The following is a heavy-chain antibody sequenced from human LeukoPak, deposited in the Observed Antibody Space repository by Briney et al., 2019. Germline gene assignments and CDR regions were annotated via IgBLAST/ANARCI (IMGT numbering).Heavy chain of an antibody. CDR2: ISSSSAYI. CDR1: GFIFSGHS. CDR3: ARNRGDPSYFDY. D-gene: IGHD4-17*01. V-gene: IGHV3-21*01. J-gene: IGHJ4*02. Sequence: GGSLRLSCAASGFIFSGHSMNWVRQAPGKGLEWVSSISSSSAYIYYADSVKGRFTISRDNAKSSLYLQMNSPRAEDTAVYYCARNRGDPSYFDYWGQGTLVTVSS.